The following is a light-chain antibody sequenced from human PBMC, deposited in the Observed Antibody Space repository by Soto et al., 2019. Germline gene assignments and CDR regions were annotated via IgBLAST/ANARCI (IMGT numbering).Light chain of an antibody. CDR3: QQYDSFPYT. CDR2: KAS. CDR1: QSISSW. V-gene: IGKV1-5*03. J-gene: IGKJ2*01. Sequence: DIQMTQSPSTLSASVGDRVTITCRASQSISSWLAWYQQKPGKAPQLLIYKASNLESGVPSRFSGSGSGTEFTLTISSLQPDDFATYYCQQYDSFPYTFGQGTKVEIK.